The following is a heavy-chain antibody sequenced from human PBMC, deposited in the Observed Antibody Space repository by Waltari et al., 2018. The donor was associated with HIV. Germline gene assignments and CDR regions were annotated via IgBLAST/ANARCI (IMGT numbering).Heavy chain of an antibody. J-gene: IGHJ4*01. CDR2: FHYSGGP. D-gene: IGHD2-2*01. CDR3: AATSWGGAVVSEN. CDR1: GDFISAWH. Sequence: QVQLQGSGPGLVKPSETLSLTCTVSGDFISAWHWKWIRQTPGRGLEFIGYFHYSGGPTDNPPLKRRGAISADTSKKPVSLKVNSVTAADTAIYDCAATSWGGAVVSENWGQGIPVSVSS. V-gene: IGHV4-59*03.